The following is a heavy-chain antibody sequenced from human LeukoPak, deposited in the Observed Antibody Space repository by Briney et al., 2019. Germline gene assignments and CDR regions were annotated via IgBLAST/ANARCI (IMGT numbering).Heavy chain of an antibody. CDR1: GYIFTNYG. Sequence: ASVKVSCKASGYIFTNYGISWVRQAPGQGLEWMGWISANNGNTNYAQKLQGRVTMTTDTSTTTAYMELRSLRSDDTAVYYCARAEWYSPDFDYWGQGTLVTVSS. CDR2: ISANNGNT. V-gene: IGHV1-18*01. CDR3: ARAEWYSPDFDY. J-gene: IGHJ4*02. D-gene: IGHD2/OR15-2a*01.